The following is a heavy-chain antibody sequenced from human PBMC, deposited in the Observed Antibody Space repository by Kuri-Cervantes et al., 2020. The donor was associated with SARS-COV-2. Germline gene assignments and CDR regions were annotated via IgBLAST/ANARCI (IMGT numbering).Heavy chain of an antibody. Sequence: SVKVSCKASGGTFSSYAISWVRQAPGQGLEWMGGIIPIFGTANYAQKFQGRVTITADKSTSTAYMELSSLRSEDTAVYYCARGGYSSSWYSDYWGQGTLVTVSS. CDR1: GGTFSSYA. CDR3: ARGGYSSSWYSDY. CDR2: IIPIFGTA. V-gene: IGHV1-69*06. D-gene: IGHD6-13*01. J-gene: IGHJ4*02.